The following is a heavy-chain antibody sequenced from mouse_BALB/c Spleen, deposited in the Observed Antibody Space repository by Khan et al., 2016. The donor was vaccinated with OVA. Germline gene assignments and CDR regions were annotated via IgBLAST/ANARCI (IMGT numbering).Heavy chain of an antibody. CDR2: LSSGGDNT. J-gene: IGHJ3*01. CDR1: GFTISSYT. D-gene: IGHD1-1*02. V-gene: IGHV5-9*03. CDR3: ARSNYGAFAY. Sequence: EVELVESGGGLVMPGGSLKLSCAASGFTISSYTMSWVRQTPEKRLEWVATLSSGGDNTYYQDSVKGRFTISRDNAKNNLYLQMSSLRTEDTAVYYCARSNYGAFAYWGQGTLVTVSA.